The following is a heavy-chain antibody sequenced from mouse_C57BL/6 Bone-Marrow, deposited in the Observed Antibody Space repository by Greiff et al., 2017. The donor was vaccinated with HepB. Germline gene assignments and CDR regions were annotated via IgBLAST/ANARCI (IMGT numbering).Heavy chain of an antibody. CDR1: GFTFSDYG. CDR3: AKGYHGRYWYFDV. J-gene: IGHJ1*03. CDR2: ISNLAYSI. D-gene: IGHD2-2*01. Sequence: EVQLVESGGGLVQPGGSLKLSCAASGFTFSDYGMAWVRQAPRKGPEWVAFISNLAYSIYYADTVTGRFTISRENAKNTLYLEMSSLRSEDTAMYYCAKGYHGRYWYFDVWGTGTTVTVSS. V-gene: IGHV5-15*01.